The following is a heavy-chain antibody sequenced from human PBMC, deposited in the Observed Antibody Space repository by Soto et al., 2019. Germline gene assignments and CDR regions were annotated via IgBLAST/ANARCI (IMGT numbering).Heavy chain of an antibody. J-gene: IGHJ1*01. CDR1: GGSISSGGSY. CDR3: ASVDYGGNSAEYFQH. Sequence: SETLSLTCTVSGGSISSGGSYWSWIRQHPGKGLEWIGYIYYSGRTYYNPSLKSRVTISVDTSKSQFSLKLSSVTAADTAVYYCASVDYGGNSAEYFQHWGQGTLVTVSS. CDR2: IYYSGRT. D-gene: IGHD4-17*01. V-gene: IGHV4-31*03.